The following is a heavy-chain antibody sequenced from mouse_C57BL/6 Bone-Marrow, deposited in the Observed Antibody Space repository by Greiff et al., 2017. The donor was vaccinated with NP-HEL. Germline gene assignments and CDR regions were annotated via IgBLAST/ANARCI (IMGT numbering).Heavy chain of an antibody. CDR3: TITTVVDFDY. Sequence: EVKLMESGAELVRPGASVKLSCTASGFNIKDDYMHWVKQRPEQGLEWIGWIDPENGDTEYASKFQGKATITADTSSNTAYLQLSSLTSEDTAVYYCTITTVVDFDYWGQGTTLTVSS. CDR1: GFNIKDDY. V-gene: IGHV14-4*01. D-gene: IGHD1-1*01. CDR2: IDPENGDT. J-gene: IGHJ2*01.